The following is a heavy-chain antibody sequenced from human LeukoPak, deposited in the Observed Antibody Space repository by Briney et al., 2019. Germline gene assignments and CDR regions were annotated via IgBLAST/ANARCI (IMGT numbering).Heavy chain of an antibody. CDR1: GYTFTSYY. V-gene: IGHV1-46*01. D-gene: IGHD5-18*01. CDR3: ARALPHRRLMDTTMEQHWFDP. J-gene: IGHJ5*02. Sequence: ASVKVSCKASGYTFTSYYMHWVRQAPGQGLEWMGWINPNSGGTNYAQKFQGRVTITADESTSTAYMELSSLRSEDTAMYYCARALPHRRLMDTTMEQHWFDPWGQGTLVTVSS. CDR2: INPNSGGT.